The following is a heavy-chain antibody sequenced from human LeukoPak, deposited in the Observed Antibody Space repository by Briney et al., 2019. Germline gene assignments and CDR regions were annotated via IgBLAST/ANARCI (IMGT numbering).Heavy chain of an antibody. CDR3: TRDSRYSGSYYTRYYFDY. D-gene: IGHD1-26*01. J-gene: IGHJ4*02. CDR2: IRSKAYGGTT. Sequence: WIRQPPGKGLEWVGFIRSKAYGGTTEYAASVKGRFTISRDDSKSIAYLQMNSLKTEDTAVYYCTRDSRYSGSYYTRYYFDYWGQGTLVTVSS. V-gene: IGHV3-49*02.